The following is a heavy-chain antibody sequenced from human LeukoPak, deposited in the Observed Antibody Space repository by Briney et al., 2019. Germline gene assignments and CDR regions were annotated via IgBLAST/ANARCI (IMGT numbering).Heavy chain of an antibody. CDR1: GGTFSSYA. V-gene: IGHV1-69*05. CDR2: IIPIFGTA. J-gene: IGHJ4*02. D-gene: IGHD5-18*01. Sequence: SVKVSCKASGGTFSSYAISWVRQAPGEGLEWMGRIIPIFGTANYAQKFQGRVTITTDESTSTAYMELSSLRSEDTAVYYCARGGYSYGLHVDYWGQGTLVTVSS. CDR3: ARGGYSYGLHVDY.